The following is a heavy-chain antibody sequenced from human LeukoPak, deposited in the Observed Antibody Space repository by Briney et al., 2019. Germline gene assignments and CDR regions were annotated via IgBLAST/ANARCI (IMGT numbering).Heavy chain of an antibody. Sequence: GSLRLSCAASGFTFSSYAMSWVRQAPGKGLKWVSTISGSGGTTYYADSVKGRFTISRDNSKNTLYLQMNGLRAEDTAVYYCAKDKNYDSSSNDFDYWGQGTLVTVSS. CDR2: ISGSGGTT. J-gene: IGHJ4*02. CDR1: GFTFSSYA. D-gene: IGHD3-22*01. V-gene: IGHV3-23*01. CDR3: AKDKNYDSSSNDFDY.